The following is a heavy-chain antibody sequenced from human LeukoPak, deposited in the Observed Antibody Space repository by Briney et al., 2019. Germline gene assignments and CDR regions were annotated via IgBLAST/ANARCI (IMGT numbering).Heavy chain of an antibody. V-gene: IGHV3-23*01. CDR2: ISGSGGTT. Sequence: GGSLRLSCAASGFTFDTYAMSWVRQAPGKGLEWVSVISGSGGTTYYADSVKGRFTISSDNSKNTLYLQMNSLRAEDTAVYYCAKGQDALTGYSYFGSWGQGTLVTVSS. D-gene: IGHD3-9*01. J-gene: IGHJ4*02. CDR3: AKGQDALTGYSYFGS. CDR1: GFTFDTYA.